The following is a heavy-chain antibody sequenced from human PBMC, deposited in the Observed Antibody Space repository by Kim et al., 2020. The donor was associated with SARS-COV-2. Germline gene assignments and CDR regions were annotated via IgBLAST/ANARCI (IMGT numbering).Heavy chain of an antibody. J-gene: IGHJ5*02. CDR1: GFTFSSYW. D-gene: IGHD2-15*01. CDR2: IKQDGGEK. Sequence: GSLRLSCAASGFTFSSYWLSWVRQAPGQGLEWVANIKQDGGEKNYVDSVKGRFTISRDNAKNSLYLQMNSLRAEDTAVYYCARDGYCSGGRCYSGHYSFDPWGQGTLVIVSS. V-gene: IGHV3-7*01. CDR3: ARDGYCSGGRCYSGHYSFDP.